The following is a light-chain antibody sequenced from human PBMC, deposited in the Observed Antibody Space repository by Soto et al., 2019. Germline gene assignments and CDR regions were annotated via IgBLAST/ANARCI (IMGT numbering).Light chain of an antibody. V-gene: IGKV1-17*01. CDR2: GTS. J-gene: IGKJ1*01. CDR1: QRTSNL. CDR3: HQHNSYPRT. Sequence: DMQMTQSPSSLSASLGERVSITCPSNQRTSNLLAWYQQKPGKAPKLLIYGTSSWPTGIPYRFSGSGSGTEFTLTISSLQPEDFATYWCHQHNSYPRTFGQGTKVDIK.